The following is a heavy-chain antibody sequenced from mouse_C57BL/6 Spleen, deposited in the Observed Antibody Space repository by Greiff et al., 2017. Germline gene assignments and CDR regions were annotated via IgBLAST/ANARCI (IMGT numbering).Heavy chain of an antibody. V-gene: IGHV1-80*01. CDR2: IYPGDGDT. D-gene: IGHD1-1*01. CDR1: GYAFSSYW. CDR3: ARKTTVVPYYFDD. J-gene: IGHJ2*01. Sequence: VQLQQSGAELVKPGASVKISCKASGYAFSSYWMNWVKQRPGKGLEWIGQIYPGDGDTNYNGKFKGKATLTADKSSSTAYMQLSSLTSEDSAVYFCARKTTVVPYYFDDWGQGTTLTVSS.